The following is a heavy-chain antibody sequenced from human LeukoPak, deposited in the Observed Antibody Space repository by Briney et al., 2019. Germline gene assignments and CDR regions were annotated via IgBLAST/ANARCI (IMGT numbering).Heavy chain of an antibody. J-gene: IGHJ4*02. V-gene: IGHV3-74*01. CDR3: ARELALYGSGSFHY. CDR1: GFTFSSNW. Sequence: GGSLRLSCAASGFTFSSNWMYWVRQAPGKGPVWVSRINSDGTTTTYADSVKGRFTISRDNARNTLYLQMNSLRAEDTAVYYCARELALYGSGSFHYWGQGTLVTVSS. CDR2: INSDGTTT. D-gene: IGHD3-10*01.